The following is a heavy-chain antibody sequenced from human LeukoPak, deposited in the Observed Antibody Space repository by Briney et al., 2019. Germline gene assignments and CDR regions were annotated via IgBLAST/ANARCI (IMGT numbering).Heavy chain of an antibody. D-gene: IGHD3-10*01. CDR1: GGSISSYY. Sequence: SETLSLTCTVSGGSISSYYWSWIRQPPGKGLEWIGYIYYSGSTNYNPPLKSRVTISVDTSKNQFSLKLSSVTAADTAVYYCARHLRSMVRGVITTYYYYGMDVWGQGTTVTVSS. CDR3: ARHLRSMVRGVITTYYYYGMDV. CDR2: IYYSGST. V-gene: IGHV4-59*08. J-gene: IGHJ6*02.